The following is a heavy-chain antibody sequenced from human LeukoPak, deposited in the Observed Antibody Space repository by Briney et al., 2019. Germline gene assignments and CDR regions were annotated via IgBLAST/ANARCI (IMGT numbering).Heavy chain of an antibody. V-gene: IGHV1-58*01. D-gene: IGHD1-26*01. Sequence: ASVKVSCKASGFTFTSSAVQWVRQARGQRLEWIGWIVVGSGNTNYAQKFQERVTITRDMSTSTAYMELSSLRSEDTAVYYCAAPEAYSGWELYYYYGMDAWGQGITVTVSS. CDR1: GFTFTSSA. CDR3: AAPEAYSGWELYYYYGMDA. CDR2: IVVGSGNT. J-gene: IGHJ6*02.